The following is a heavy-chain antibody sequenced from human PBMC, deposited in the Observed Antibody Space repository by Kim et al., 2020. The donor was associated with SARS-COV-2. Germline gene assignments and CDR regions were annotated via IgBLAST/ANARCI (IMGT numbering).Heavy chain of an antibody. CDR2: INHSGST. J-gene: IGHJ6*03. CDR3: ARARGYCSSTSCYTTYYYYYMDV. Sequence: SETLSLTCAVYGGSFSGYYWSWIRQPPGKGLEWIGEINHSGSTNYNPSLKSRVTTSVDTSKNQFSLKLSSVTAADTAVYYCARARGYCSSTSCYTTYYYYYMDVWGKGTTVTVSS. V-gene: IGHV4-34*01. CDR1: GGSFSGYY. D-gene: IGHD2-2*02.